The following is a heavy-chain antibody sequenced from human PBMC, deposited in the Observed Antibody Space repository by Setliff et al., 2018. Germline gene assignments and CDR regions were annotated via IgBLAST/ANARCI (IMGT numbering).Heavy chain of an antibody. CDR3: AREHVVISYVSNTHQHYGMDV. CDR2: INHRGST. CDR1: GDSFSDYY. D-gene: IGHD2-21*01. V-gene: IGHV4-34*01. Sequence: PSETLSLTCAVYGDSFSDYYWSWIRQPPGKGLEWIEEINHRGSTNYSPSLRSRVTMSVDTSKKQLSLKLSTVTAADTAVYYCAREHVVISYVSNTHQHYGMDVWGQGTTVTVSS. J-gene: IGHJ6*02.